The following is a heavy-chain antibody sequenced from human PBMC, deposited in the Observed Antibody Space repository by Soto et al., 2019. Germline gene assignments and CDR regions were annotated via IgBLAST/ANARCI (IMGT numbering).Heavy chain of an antibody. D-gene: IGHD6-6*01. J-gene: IGHJ3*01. CDR3: AKSRSWAAQDAFDV. CDR1: GFTSSTYA. Sequence: GGSLRLSCAASGFTSSTYAMSWVRRAPGKGLEWVSSISGRDDSTYYADSVKGQFTISRDTSKNTLYLQMNSLRADDTAVYHCAKSRSWAAQDAFDVWGQGTMVTVSS. CDR2: ISGRDDST. V-gene: IGHV3-23*01.